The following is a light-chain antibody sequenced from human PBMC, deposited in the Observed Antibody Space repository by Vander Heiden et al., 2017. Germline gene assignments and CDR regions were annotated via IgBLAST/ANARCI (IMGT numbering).Light chain of an antibody. Sequence: DIVLTQSPATLSLSPGERATLSCRPSQGVSGYLVWYQKKPGQPPRLLIYDAFKRATGIPARFSGSVSGTDYTLTIGNLEPEDFAIYYCHHRGTWPWTFGQGTKVEIK. CDR1: QGVSGY. CDR3: HHRGTWPWT. V-gene: IGKV3D-11*01. J-gene: IGKJ1*01. CDR2: DAF.